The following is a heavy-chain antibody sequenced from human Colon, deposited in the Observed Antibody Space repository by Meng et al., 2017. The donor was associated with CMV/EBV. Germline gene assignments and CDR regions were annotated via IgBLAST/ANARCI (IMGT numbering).Heavy chain of an antibody. CDR2: TSRSGSTK. J-gene: IGHJ6*02. Sequence: GESLKISCVASGFNFSDHYMSWIRQVPGKGLEWISFTSRSGSTKNYAESVKGRFTISRDNAKNSLFLQLNSLRADDTAIYYCAADTSAYWGQGTTVTVSS. CDR1: GFNFSDHY. CDR3: AADTSAY. V-gene: IGHV3-11*01.